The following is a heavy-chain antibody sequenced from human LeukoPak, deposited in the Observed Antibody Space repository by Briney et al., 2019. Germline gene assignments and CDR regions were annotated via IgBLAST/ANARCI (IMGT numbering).Heavy chain of an antibody. CDR2: ISAYNGNT. CDR3: ARVDYYDSSGYYYLFDY. V-gene: IGHV1-18*01. J-gene: IGHJ4*02. D-gene: IGHD3-22*01. Sequence: ASVKVSCKASGYTFTSYGISWVRQAPGQGLEWMEWISAYNGNTNYAQKLQGRVTMTTDTSTSTAYMELRSLRSDDTAVYYCARVDYYDSSGYYYLFDYWGQGTLVTVSS. CDR1: GYTFTSYG.